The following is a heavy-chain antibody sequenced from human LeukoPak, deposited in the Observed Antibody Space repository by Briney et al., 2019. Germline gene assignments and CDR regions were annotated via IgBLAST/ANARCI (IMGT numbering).Heavy chain of an antibody. J-gene: IGHJ4*02. Sequence: GGSLRLSCAASGFTFSTYWMSWVRQAPGKGLEWVANIKQDGSEKYSVDSVKGRFTISRVNAKNSLYLQMNSLRAEDTAVYYCARDRGSSGPLYYFDYWGQGTLVTVSS. V-gene: IGHV3-7*05. CDR2: IKQDGSEK. CDR3: ARDRGSSGPLYYFDY. D-gene: IGHD3-22*01. CDR1: GFTFSTYW.